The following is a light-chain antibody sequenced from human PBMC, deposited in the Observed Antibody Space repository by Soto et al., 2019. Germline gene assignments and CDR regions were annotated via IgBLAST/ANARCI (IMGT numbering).Light chain of an antibody. J-gene: IGLJ1*01. Sequence: ALTPPASVSVSPGQSITISCTGTSRDVRGYIYVSWYQQHPGKAPKLMIYDVTSRPSGVSYRFSGSKSGNTASLTISGLQAEDEADYYCSSYTTSSSEVFEHGTKVNV. CDR1: SRDVRGYIY. V-gene: IGLV2-14*01. CDR3: SSYTTSSSEV. CDR2: DVT.